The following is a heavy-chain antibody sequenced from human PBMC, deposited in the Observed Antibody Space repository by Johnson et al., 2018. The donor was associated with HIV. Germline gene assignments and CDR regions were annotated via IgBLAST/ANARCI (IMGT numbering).Heavy chain of an antibody. Sequence: VQLVESGGGVVRPGGSLRLSCAASGFIFDDYAMSWVRQAPGKGLEWVSGIHWHGDNTGYADSVKGRFTISRDSAKNSLYLQMNSLRAEDTALYYGVISDYDRSDAFDIWGQGTMVTVSS. J-gene: IGHJ3*02. CDR1: GFIFDDYA. CDR2: IHWHGDNT. D-gene: IGHD3-22*01. V-gene: IGHV3-20*04. CDR3: VISDYDRSDAFDI.